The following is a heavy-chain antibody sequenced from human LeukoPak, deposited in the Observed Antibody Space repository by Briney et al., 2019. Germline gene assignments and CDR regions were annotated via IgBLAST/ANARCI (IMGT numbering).Heavy chain of an antibody. CDR3: ARARGPAARTWFDP. D-gene: IGHD2-2*01. Sequence: PSETLSLTCTVSGGSISSGDYYWSWIRQPPGKGLEWIGYIYYSGSTYYNPSLKSRVTISVDTSKNQFSLKLSSVTAADTAVYYCARARGPAARTWFDPWGQGTLVTVSS. CDR1: GGSISSGDYY. V-gene: IGHV4-30-4*02. J-gene: IGHJ5*02. CDR2: IYYSGST.